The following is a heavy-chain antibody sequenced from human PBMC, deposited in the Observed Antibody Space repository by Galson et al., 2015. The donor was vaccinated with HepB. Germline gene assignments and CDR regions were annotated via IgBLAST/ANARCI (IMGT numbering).Heavy chain of an antibody. Sequence: TLSLTCTVSGGSISSGGYYWSWIRQHPGKGLEWIGYIYYSGSTYYIPSLKSRVTISVDTSKNQFSLKLSSVTAADTAVYYCAREISRSSGHFDYWGQGTLVTVSS. D-gene: IGHD3-10*01. CDR3: AREISRSSGHFDY. J-gene: IGHJ4*02. V-gene: IGHV4-31*03. CDR1: GGSISSGGYY. CDR2: IYYSGST.